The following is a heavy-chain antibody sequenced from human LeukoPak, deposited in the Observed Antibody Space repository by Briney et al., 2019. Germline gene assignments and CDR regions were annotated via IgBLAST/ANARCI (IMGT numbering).Heavy chain of an antibody. V-gene: IGHV4-34*01. Sequence: SETLSLTCAVYGGSFSGYYWSWIRQPPGKGLEWIGEINHSGSTNYNPSLKSRVTISVDTPKNQFSLKLSSVTAADTAVYYCARAWSVTYYYYGMDVWGQGTTVTVSS. J-gene: IGHJ6*02. CDR3: ARAWSVTYYYYGMDV. D-gene: IGHD4-11*01. CDR2: INHSGST. CDR1: GGSFSGYY.